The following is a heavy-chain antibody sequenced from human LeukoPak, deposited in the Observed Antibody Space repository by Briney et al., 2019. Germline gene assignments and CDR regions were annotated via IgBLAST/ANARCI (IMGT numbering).Heavy chain of an antibody. J-gene: IGHJ5*02. Sequence: GGSLRLSCAASGFTFSSYWMSWVRQAPGKGLERVANIKQDGSEKYYVDSVKGRFTISRDNAKNSLYLQMNSLRAEDTAVYYCAREYDSSGYYYGMGYWFDPWGQGTLVTVSS. CDR2: IKQDGSEK. CDR3: AREYDSSGYYYGMGYWFDP. V-gene: IGHV3-7*01. CDR1: GFTFSSYW. D-gene: IGHD3-22*01.